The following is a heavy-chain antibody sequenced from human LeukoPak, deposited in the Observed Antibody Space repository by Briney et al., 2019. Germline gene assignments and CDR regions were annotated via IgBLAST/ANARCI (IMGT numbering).Heavy chain of an antibody. D-gene: IGHD5-24*01. Sequence: GASVKVSCKASGYTFTSYGISWVRQAPGLGLEWMGWISAYNGNTNYAQKLQGRVTMTTDTSTSTAYMELRSLRSDDTAVYYCATRPDNYGDYSYYGMDVWGQGTTVTVSS. CDR2: ISAYNGNT. V-gene: IGHV1-18*01. J-gene: IGHJ6*02. CDR1: GYTFTSYG. CDR3: ATRPDNYGDYSYYGMDV.